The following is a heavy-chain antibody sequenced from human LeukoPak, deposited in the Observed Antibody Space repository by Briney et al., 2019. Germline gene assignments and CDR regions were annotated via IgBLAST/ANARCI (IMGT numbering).Heavy chain of an antibody. V-gene: IGHV4-59*01. CDR2: INYRGTT. D-gene: IGHD5-12*01. Sequence: SETLSLTCTVSGGSISDYHCNWLRQAPEKGLEWIGYINYRGTTNYNPSLTSRVTISADTSKTQVSLMVRSVTAADTAVYYCATTRGGYWASPLDFWGQGILVTVSS. CDR1: GGSISDYH. J-gene: IGHJ4*02. CDR3: ATTRGGYWASPLDF.